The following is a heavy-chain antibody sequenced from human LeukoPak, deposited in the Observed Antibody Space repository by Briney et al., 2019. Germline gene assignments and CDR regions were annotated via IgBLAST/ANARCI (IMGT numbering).Heavy chain of an antibody. V-gene: IGHV3-74*01. D-gene: IGHD4-11*01. CDR2: ITSDGSGT. J-gene: IGHJ4*02. Sequence: GGSLRLSCAVSGFTFSNYWMHWFRHAPGKGLVWVSRITSDGSGTTYADSVKGRFTISRDNAKNTLYLQMNSLRAEDTAVYYCARGYINYPDFWGQGILVTVSS. CDR3: ARGYINYPDF. CDR1: GFTFSNYW.